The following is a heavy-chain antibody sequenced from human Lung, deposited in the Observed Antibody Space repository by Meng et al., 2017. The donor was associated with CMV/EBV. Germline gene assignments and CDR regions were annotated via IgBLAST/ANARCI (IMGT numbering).Heavy chain of an antibody. CDR1: GFTFGDYY. CDR3: ARGPFYGFDY. CDR2: IKSGGIDT. D-gene: IGHD4-17*01. Sequence: GESXKISCAASGFTFGDYYMSWIRQAPGKGLEWLSYIKSGGIDTFYADSLKGRFTISRDNAKNLLYLQMKSLTAEDTAVYYCARGPFYGFDYWGQGTLVTVSS. J-gene: IGHJ4*02. V-gene: IGHV3-11*01.